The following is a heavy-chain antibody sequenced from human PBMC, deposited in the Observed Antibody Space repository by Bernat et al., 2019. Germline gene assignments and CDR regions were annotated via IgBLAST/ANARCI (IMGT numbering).Heavy chain of an antibody. CDR3: AKDRSSCWTYFDY. J-gene: IGHJ4*02. Sequence: EVQLVESGGGLVQPGGSLRLSCVASGFTFSNYAMSWVRQAPGKGLECVSGITGSGGSTYYADSMKGRLTISRDNSKSTLYLQMNSLSAEDTAVYYCAKDRSSCWTYFDYWGQRTLLTVSA. CDR1: GFTFSNYA. D-gene: IGHD6-19*01. V-gene: IGHV3-23*04. CDR2: ITGSGGST.